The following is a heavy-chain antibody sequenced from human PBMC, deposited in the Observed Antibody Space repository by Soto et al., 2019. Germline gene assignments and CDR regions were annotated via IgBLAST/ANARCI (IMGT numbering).Heavy chain of an antibody. Sequence: GGSLRLSCAASGFTFSSYAMSWVRQAPGKGLEWVSGLSGSGGTTYYADSVKGRFTISRDNSNNTLYLQMNSLRAEDTAVYYCAKGAPVSSWFDPWGQGTLVTVFS. CDR1: GFTFSSYA. V-gene: IGHV3-23*01. CDR3: AKGAPVSSWFDP. J-gene: IGHJ5*02. CDR2: LSGSGGTT.